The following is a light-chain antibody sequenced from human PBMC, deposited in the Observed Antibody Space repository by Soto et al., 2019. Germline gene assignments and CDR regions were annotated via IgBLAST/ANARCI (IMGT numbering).Light chain of an antibody. CDR1: QSVSSSY. J-gene: IGKJ4*01. CDR3: QQYDSSVT. CDR2: DTS. Sequence: EIVLTQSPGTLSLSPGERATLSCRASQSVSSSYLAWFQQKPGQAPRLLIYDTSSRATGIPDRFSGSGSGTDFTLTISRLEPEDFAVYYGQQYDSSVTFGGGTKVEIK. V-gene: IGKV3-20*01.